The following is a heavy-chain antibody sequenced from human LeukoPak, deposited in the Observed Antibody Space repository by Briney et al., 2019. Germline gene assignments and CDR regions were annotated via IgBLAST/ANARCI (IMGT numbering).Heavy chain of an antibody. V-gene: IGHV3-30*03. J-gene: IGHJ3*02. D-gene: IGHD3-16*02. Sequence: QPGSSLRLSCAASVFTFSSYGIHWVRQAPGKGLEWVAVISYDGSNKYYADSVKGRFTISRDNSKNTLYLQMNSLRAEDTAVYYCARGRLGELSSNPDAFDIWGQGTMVTVSS. CDR3: ARGRLGELSSNPDAFDI. CDR1: VFTFSSYG. CDR2: ISYDGSNK.